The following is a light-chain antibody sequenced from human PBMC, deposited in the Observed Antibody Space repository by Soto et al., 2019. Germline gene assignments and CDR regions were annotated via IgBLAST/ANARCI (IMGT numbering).Light chain of an antibody. CDR3: AAWDDSLSGSYV. CDR1: SSNIGSNY. CDR2: RNN. Sequence: QSVLTQPPSSSVTPGQRVTISCSGSSSNIGSNYVYWYQQLPGTAPKLLICRNNQRPSGVPDRFSGSKSGTSASLAISGLRSEDEADYYCAAWDDSLSGSYVFGTGTKVTVL. V-gene: IGLV1-47*01. J-gene: IGLJ1*01.